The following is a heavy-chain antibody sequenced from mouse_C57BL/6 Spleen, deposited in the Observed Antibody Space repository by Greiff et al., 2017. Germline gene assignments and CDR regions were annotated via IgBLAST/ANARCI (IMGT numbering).Heavy chain of an antibody. Sequence: EVKLMESGPGLVKPSQSLSLTCSVTGYSITSGYYWNWIRQFPGNKLEWMGYISYDGSNNYNPSLKNRISITRDTSKNQFFLKLNSVTTEDTATYYCARDPFFITTVVADEDYWGQGTSVTVSS. J-gene: IGHJ4*01. D-gene: IGHD1-1*01. CDR3: ARDPFFITTVVADEDY. CDR1: GYSITSGYY. V-gene: IGHV3-6*01. CDR2: ISYDGSN.